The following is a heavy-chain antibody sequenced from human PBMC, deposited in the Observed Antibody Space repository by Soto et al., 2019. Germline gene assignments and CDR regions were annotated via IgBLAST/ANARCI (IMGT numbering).Heavy chain of an antibody. CDR3: ARERGVLRFLEWLLVKPGMDF. D-gene: IGHD3-3*01. J-gene: IGHJ6*02. CDR1: GFTFSSYA. CDR2: ISYDGSNK. Sequence: GGSLRLSCAASGFTFSSYAMHWVRQAPGKGLEGVAVISYDGSNKYYADSVKGRFTISRDNSKNTLYLQMNSLRAEDTAVYYCARERGVLRFLEWLLVKPGMDFWGQGTSVTVSS. V-gene: IGHV3-30-3*01.